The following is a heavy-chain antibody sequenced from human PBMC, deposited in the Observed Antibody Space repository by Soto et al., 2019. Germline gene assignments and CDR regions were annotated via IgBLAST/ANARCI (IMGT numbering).Heavy chain of an antibody. CDR3: ARRNEYVFDK. CDR2: ISDDGSST. D-gene: IGHD3-16*01. V-gene: IGHV3-74*03. CDR1: VFTFRSYC. Sequence: GASXRLSCPASVFTFRSYCMHWFRQAPGKGLVWVSRISDDGSSTTYADSVRGRFTISRYNANYTLYLEISSLRAGDTGVYYCARRNEYVFDKWGQGTLV. J-gene: IGHJ4*02.